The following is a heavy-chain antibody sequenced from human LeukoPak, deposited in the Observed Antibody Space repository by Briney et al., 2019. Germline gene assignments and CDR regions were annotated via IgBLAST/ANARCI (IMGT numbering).Heavy chain of an antibody. J-gene: IGHJ5*02. V-gene: IGHV1-46*01. D-gene: IGHD1-14*01. CDR3: TRDPGAGNWFDP. Sequence: GASVKVSCKASGYTFTSYYMHWVRQAPGQGLEWMGIINPSGGSTSYAQKFQGRVTMTRDMSTSTVCMELSSLRSEDTAVYYCTRDPGAGNWFDPWGQGTLVTVSS. CDR1: GYTFTSYY. CDR2: INPSGGST.